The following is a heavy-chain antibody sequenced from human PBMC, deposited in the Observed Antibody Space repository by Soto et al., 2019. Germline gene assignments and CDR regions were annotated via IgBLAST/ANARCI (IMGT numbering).Heavy chain of an antibody. Sequence: QVQLVESGGGVVQPGRSLRLSCAASGFTFSSYAMHWVRQAPGKGLEWVAVISYDGSNKYYADSVKGRFTISRDNSKNTLYLQMNSLRAEVTAVYYCARDLELELTSSPDYWGQGTLVTVSS. V-gene: IGHV3-30-3*01. CDR3: ARDLELELTSSPDY. D-gene: IGHD1-7*01. CDR1: GFTFSSYA. CDR2: ISYDGSNK. J-gene: IGHJ4*02.